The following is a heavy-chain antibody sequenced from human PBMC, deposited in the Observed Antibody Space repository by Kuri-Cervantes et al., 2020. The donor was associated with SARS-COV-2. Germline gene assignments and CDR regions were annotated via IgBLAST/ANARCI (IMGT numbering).Heavy chain of an antibody. J-gene: IGHJ3*02. CDR3: ARGAPIVVVPAAKGGDAFDI. CDR1: GYTFTGYY. D-gene: IGHD2-2*01. CDR2: INPNSGGT. Sequence: ASVKVSCKASGYTFTGYYMHWVRQAPGQGLEWMGWINPNSGGTNYAQKFQGRVTMTRDTSISTAYMELSSLRSEDTAVYYCARGAPIVVVPAAKGGDAFDIWGQGTMVTVSS. V-gene: IGHV1-2*02.